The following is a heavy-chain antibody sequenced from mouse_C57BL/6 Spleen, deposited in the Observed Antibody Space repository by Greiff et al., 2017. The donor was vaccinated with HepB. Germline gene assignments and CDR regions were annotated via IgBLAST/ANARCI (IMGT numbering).Heavy chain of an antibody. CDR1: GYAFSSSW. CDR2: IYPGDGDT. D-gene: IGHD1-1*01. CDR3: ARIGSSLYFDY. Sequence: VQLQQSGPELVKPGASVKISCKASGYAFSSSWMNWVKQRPGKGLEWIGRIYPGDGDTNYNGKFKGKATLTADKSSSTAYMQLSSLTSEDSAVYFCARIGSSLYFDYWGQGTTLTVSS. J-gene: IGHJ2*01. V-gene: IGHV1-82*01.